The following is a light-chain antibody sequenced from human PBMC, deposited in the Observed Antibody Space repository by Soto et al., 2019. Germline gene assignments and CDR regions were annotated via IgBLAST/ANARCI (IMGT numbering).Light chain of an antibody. J-gene: IGKJ1*01. CDR2: GAS. Sequence: EIVLTQSPGTLSLSPGERATLSCRASQSVSSSYLAWYQQKPGQAPRLLIYGASSRATGIPDRFSGSGSATDFTLTISRLETEDCVVYYCQQYGSSSWTVGQGTKVEI. V-gene: IGKV3-20*01. CDR1: QSVSSSY. CDR3: QQYGSSSWT.